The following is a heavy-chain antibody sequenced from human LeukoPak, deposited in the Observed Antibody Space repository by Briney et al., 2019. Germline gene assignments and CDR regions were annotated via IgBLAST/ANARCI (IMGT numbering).Heavy chain of an antibody. CDR2: MNPNSGNT. Sequence: GASVKVSCKASGGTFSSYAISWVRQAPGQGLEWMGWMNPNSGNTGYAQKFQGRVTMTRNTSISTAYMELSSLRSEDTAVYYCASFGRWLKSGGDAFDIWGQGTMVTVSS. V-gene: IGHV1-8*02. D-gene: IGHD3/OR15-3a*01. J-gene: IGHJ3*02. CDR1: GGTFSSYA. CDR3: ASFGRWLKSGGDAFDI.